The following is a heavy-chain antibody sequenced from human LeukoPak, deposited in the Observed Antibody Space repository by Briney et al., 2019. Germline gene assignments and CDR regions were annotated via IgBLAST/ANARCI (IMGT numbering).Heavy chain of an antibody. CDR1: GFTFSSYA. CDR3: AISEWELTGDYFDY. V-gene: IGHV3-23*01. D-gene: IGHD1-26*01. J-gene: IGHJ4*02. Sequence: GGSLRLSCAASGFTFSSYAMSWVRQAPGKGLEWGSAISGSGGSTYYADSVKGRFSISRDNSKNTLYLQMNSLRAEDTAVYYCAISEWELTGDYFDYWGQGTLVTVSS. CDR2: ISGSGGST.